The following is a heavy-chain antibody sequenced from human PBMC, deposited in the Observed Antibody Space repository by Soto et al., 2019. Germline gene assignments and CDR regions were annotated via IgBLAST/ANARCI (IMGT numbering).Heavy chain of an antibody. CDR3: AREGIGYCSGGGCYSSSDAFDI. D-gene: IGHD2-15*01. CDR1: GYTFTGYY. CDR2: INPNSGDT. Sequence: VQLVQSGAEVKKPGASVKVSCKASGYTFTGYYIHWVRQAPGQGLEWVGWINPNSGDTNYAQKFQGRVTMTRDTSISTAYMDLRRLRSDDTAVYYCAREGIGYCSGGGCYSSSDAFDIWGQGTMVTASS. J-gene: IGHJ3*02. V-gene: IGHV1-2*02.